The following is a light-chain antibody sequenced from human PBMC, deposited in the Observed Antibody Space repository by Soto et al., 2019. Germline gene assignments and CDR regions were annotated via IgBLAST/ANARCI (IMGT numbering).Light chain of an antibody. V-gene: IGKV3-20*01. Sequence: EIVLTRSPGTLSLSPGESATLSCRASQRGSSSYLAWYQLKPGQAPRLLIYGASSGGSCISDRFSGSGSGTDFTLTISRLKPEDFAVYSCQQYVSTPLTFGQETKVDIK. CDR3: QQYVSTPLT. J-gene: IGKJ1*01. CDR2: GAS. CDR1: QRGSSSY.